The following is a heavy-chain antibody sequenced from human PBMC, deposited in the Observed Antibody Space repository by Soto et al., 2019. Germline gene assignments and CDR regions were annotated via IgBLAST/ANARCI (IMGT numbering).Heavy chain of an antibody. V-gene: IGHV3-30-3*01. J-gene: IGHJ4*02. CDR3: ARHKRDLRFLEWSCYFDY. CDR1: GFTFSSYA. Sequence: GGSLRLSCAASGFTFSSYAMHWVRQAPGKGLEWVAVISYDGSNKYYADSVKGRFTISRDNSKNTLYLQMNSLRTEDTAVYYCARHKRDLRFLEWSCYFDYWGQGTLVTVSS. CDR2: ISYDGSNK. D-gene: IGHD3-3*01.